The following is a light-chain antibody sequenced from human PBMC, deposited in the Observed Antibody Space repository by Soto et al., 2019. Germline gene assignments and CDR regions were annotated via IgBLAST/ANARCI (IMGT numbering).Light chain of an antibody. Sequence: DVVMTQSPLSLPVTLGQPASISCRSSQSLVYSDGHTYLNWFQQRPGQSPRRXIYKVSTRDSGVPDRFSGSGSGTDCTLKISRVEAEDVGVYYCMQGTHWPPTFGQGTKVDIK. J-gene: IGKJ1*01. CDR3: MQGTHWPPT. V-gene: IGKV2-30*01. CDR2: KVS. CDR1: QSLVYSDGHTY.